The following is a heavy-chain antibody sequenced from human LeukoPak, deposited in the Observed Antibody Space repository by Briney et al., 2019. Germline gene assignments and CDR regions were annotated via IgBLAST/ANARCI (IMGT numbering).Heavy chain of an antibody. Sequence: GGSLRLSCAASGFTFSSYSMNWVRQAPGKGLEWVSYISSSSSTIYYADSVKGRFTISRDNAKNSLSLQRNSLRAEDTAVYYCASSSPHDYWGQGTLVTVSS. J-gene: IGHJ4*02. CDR1: GFTFSSYS. V-gene: IGHV3-48*04. CDR3: ASSSPHDY. D-gene: IGHD3-10*01. CDR2: ISSSSSTI.